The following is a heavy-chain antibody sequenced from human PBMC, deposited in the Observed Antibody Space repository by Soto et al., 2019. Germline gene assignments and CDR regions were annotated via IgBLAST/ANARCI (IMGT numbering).Heavy chain of an antibody. J-gene: IGHJ4*01. CDR3: ARVTPQSADYDFWHGYYIIDY. CDR1: GGSITSGDYY. CDR2: IYYSGST. D-gene: IGHD3-3*01. V-gene: IGHV4-30-4*01. Sequence: QVPLKESGPELLKPSQTLSLTCTVYGGSITSGDYYWIWIRQPPGQGLEWIRYIYYSGSTYYNPSLRGRVTITVDKSKNHFSLKLYSVTAADTAVYYCARVTPQSADYDFWHGYYIIDYWGHGIQVTVSS.